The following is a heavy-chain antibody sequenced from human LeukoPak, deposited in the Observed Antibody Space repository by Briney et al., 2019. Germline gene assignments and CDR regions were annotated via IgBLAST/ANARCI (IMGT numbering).Heavy chain of an antibody. CDR2: ISGSGGST. D-gene: IGHD3-10*01. J-gene: IGHJ4*02. Sequence: GGSLRLSCAASGLTFSSNAMTWVRQAPGKGPEWVSTISGSGGSTYYADSVKGRFTISRDNSKNTLYLQMNSLRAEDTAVYYCATHGSGSYRYYFDYWGQGTLVTVSS. V-gene: IGHV3-23*01. CDR1: GLTFSSNA. CDR3: ATHGSGSYRYYFDY.